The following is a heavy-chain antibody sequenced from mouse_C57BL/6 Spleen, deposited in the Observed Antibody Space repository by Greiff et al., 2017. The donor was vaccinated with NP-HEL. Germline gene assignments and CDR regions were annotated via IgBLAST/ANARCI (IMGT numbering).Heavy chain of an antibody. D-gene: IGHD1-1*01. CDR3: ARSLDYCYAMDY. Sequence: EVQLVESGPGLVKPSQSLSLTCSVTGYSITSGYYWNWIRQFPGNKLEWMGYISYDGSNNYNPSLKNRISITRDTSKNQFFLKLNSVTTEDTATYYCARSLDYCYAMDYWGQGTSVTVSS. J-gene: IGHJ4*01. CDR2: ISYDGSN. CDR1: GYSITSGYY. V-gene: IGHV3-6*01.